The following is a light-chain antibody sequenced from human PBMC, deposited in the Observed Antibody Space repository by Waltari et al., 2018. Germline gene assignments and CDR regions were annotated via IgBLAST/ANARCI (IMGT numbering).Light chain of an antibody. CDR1: ESISTW. Sequence: DIQMTQSPSTLSTSVGDRVTITCRAIESISTWVAWYQQKPGQAPKLLIYRTSNLQSGVPPRFSGSGSGTEFTLTIRSLQPGDFATYFCQQYSYFSTFGQGTKLEIK. CDR3: QQYSYFST. CDR2: RTS. V-gene: IGKV1-5*03. J-gene: IGKJ2*01.